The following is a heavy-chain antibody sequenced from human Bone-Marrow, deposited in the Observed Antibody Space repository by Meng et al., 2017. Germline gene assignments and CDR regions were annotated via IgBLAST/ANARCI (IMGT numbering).Heavy chain of an antibody. J-gene: IGHJ4*02. D-gene: IGHD3-22*01. V-gene: IGHV3-30*03. Sequence: QVQLVESGGGVVQPGRSLRLSCAASGFTFSSYGMHWVRQAPGKGLEWVAVISYDGSDKYYADSVKGRFTFSRDNSKNTLYLQMNSLRSEDTAVYYCARGYYDSSGYYFDYWGQGTLVTVSS. CDR1: GFTFSSYG. CDR3: ARGYYDSSGYYFDY. CDR2: ISYDGSDK.